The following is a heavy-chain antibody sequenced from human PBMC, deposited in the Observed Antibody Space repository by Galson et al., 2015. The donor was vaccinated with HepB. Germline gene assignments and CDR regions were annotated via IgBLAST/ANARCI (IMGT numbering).Heavy chain of an antibody. V-gene: IGHV4-38-2*02. Sequence: ETLSLPCTVSGYSIGRGYYWAWIRQPPGGGLEWIGGIYHSGSTYDNPSLKSRVTIPVDTPRNLFSLKLTSVTAADTAVYYCARRGGSGWYYVDYWGQGARVTVSS. J-gene: IGHJ4*02. CDR1: GYSIGRGYY. CDR3: ARRGGSGWYYVDY. D-gene: IGHD6-19*01. CDR2: IYHSGST.